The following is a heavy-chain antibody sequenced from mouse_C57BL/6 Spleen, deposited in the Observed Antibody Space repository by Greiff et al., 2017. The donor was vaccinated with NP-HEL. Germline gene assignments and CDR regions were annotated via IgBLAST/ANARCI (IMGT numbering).Heavy chain of an antibody. Sequence: VHVKQSGAELVRPGASVKLSCTASGFNIKDYYMHWVKQRPEQGLEWIGRIDPEDGDTEYAPKFQGKATMTADTSSNTAYLQLSSLTSEDTAVYYCTTLGYSKVFAYWGQGTLVTVSA. CDR3: TTLGYSKVFAY. CDR2: IDPEDGDT. CDR1: GFNIKDYY. D-gene: IGHD2-5*01. V-gene: IGHV14-1*01. J-gene: IGHJ3*01.